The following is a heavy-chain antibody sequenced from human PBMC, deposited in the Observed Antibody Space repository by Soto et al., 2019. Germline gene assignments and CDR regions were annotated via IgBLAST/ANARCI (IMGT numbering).Heavy chain of an antibody. CDR3: ARDGFYVYYYYGMDV. CDR1: GGSISSGDYY. V-gene: IGHV4-30-4*01. Sequence: SETLSLTCTVSGGSISSGDYYWSWIRQPPGKGLEWIGYIYYSGSTYYNPSLKSRVTISVDTSKNQFSLKLSSVTAADTAVYYCARDGFYVYYYYGMDVWGQGTTVTVSS. D-gene: IGHD3-10*01. J-gene: IGHJ6*02. CDR2: IYYSGST.